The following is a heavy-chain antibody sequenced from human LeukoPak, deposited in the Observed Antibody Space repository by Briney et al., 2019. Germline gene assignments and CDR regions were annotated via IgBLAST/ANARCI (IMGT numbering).Heavy chain of an antibody. D-gene: IGHD6-6*01. CDR3: ARENEYSSSSDFDY. CDR1: GFTFSNYW. J-gene: IGHJ4*02. V-gene: IGHV3-74*01. CDR2: INTDGSST. Sequence: GGSLRLSCAVSGFTFSNYWMHWVRQAPGKGLVWVSRINTDGSSTNYADSVKGRFTISRDNAKNTLYLQMNSLRAEDTAVYYCARENEYSSSSDFDYWGQGTLVTVSS.